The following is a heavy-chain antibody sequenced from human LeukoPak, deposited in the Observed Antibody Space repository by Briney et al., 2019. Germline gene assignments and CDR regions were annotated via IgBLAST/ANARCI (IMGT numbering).Heavy chain of an antibody. CDR1: GYTFTGYY. CDR2: INPNSGGT. Sequence: GASVKVSCKASGYTFTGYYMHWVRQAPGQGLEWMGRINPNSGGTNYAQKFQGRVTMTRDTSISTAYMELSRLRSDDTAVYYCARVNIYDILTGYDDYWGQGTLVTVSS. V-gene: IGHV1-2*06. CDR3: ARVNIYDILTGYDDY. J-gene: IGHJ4*02. D-gene: IGHD3-9*01.